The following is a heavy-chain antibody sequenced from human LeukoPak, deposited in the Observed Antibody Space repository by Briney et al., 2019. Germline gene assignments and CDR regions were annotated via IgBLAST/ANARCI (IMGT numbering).Heavy chain of an antibody. V-gene: IGHV3-21*01. CDR1: GFTVSSNY. CDR2: LSSSSSKV. Sequence: GGSLRLSCAASGFTVSSNYMSWVRQAPGKGLEWVSSLSSSSSKVSYVDSVKGRFTISRDNAKNSLYLQMDSLRGEDTAVYYCVRDNPRCCGVIPANIDDYWGQGTLVTVSS. CDR3: VRDNPRCCGVIPANIDDY. D-gene: IGHD2-21*01. J-gene: IGHJ4*02.